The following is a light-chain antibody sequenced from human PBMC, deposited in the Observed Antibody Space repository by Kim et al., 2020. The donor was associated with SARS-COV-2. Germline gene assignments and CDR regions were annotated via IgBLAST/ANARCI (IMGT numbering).Light chain of an antibody. CDR1: RRISNY. Sequence: SGSGGNRGTITCQARRRISNYLKWYQQKPGKAPRVLIYEASTLQSGVPARFSGSGSGTDFTLSISSLDIEDFATYYCQQSFGAPYSFGQGTKLEI. CDR3: QQSFGAPYS. J-gene: IGKJ2*01. V-gene: IGKV1-39*01. CDR2: EAS.